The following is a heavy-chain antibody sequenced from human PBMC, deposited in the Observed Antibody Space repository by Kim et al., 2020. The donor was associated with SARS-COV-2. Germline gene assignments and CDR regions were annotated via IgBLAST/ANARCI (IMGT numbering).Heavy chain of an antibody. CDR1: GFTFSSYG. CDR2: IWYDGSNK. CDR3: AVLTGALDSYYYYGMDV. J-gene: IGHJ6*02. Sequence: GGSLRLSCAASGFTFSSYGMHWVRQAPGKGLEWVAVIWYDGSNKYYADSVKGRFTISRDNSKNTLYLQMNSLRAEDTAVYYCAVLTGALDSYYYYGMDVWGQGTTVTLSS. V-gene: IGHV3-33*01. D-gene: IGHD3-9*01.